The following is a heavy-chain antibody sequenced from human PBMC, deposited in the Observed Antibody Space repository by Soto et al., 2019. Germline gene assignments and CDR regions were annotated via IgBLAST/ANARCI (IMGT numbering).Heavy chain of an antibody. CDR1: GFTFNNYA. J-gene: IGHJ4*02. V-gene: IGHV3-23*01. D-gene: IGHD1-7*01. Sequence: EVQLMESGGGLEQPGGSLRLSCAASGFTFNNYAMSWVRQAPGGGLEWVSSMSGSSSTTYYADSVRGRFTISRDRSKNTLYLQMSSLRAEDTALYYCAKNQERELPRVIDFWGQGTLVTVSS. CDR3: AKNQERELPRVIDF. CDR2: MSGSSSTT.